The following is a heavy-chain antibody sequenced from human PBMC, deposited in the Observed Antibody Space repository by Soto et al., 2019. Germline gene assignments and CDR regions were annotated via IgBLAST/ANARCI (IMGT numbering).Heavy chain of an antibody. CDR1: GFTFNSYS. Sequence: QGQLVESGGGVVQPGRSLRLSCAASGFTFNSYSMHWVRQAPGEGLEWVALISYDGTNKYYADSVKGRFTISKDNSKNTLLLQMNGLRAEDPGVYYCARDYVIRGVVREPSSGVWGQGPTVTVSS. CDR3: ARDYVIRGVVREPSSGV. J-gene: IGHJ6*01. CDR2: ISYDGTNK. V-gene: IGHV3-30-3*01. D-gene: IGHD3-10*01.